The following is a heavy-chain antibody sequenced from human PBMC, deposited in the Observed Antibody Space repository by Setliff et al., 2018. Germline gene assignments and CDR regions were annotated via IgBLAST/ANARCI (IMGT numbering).Heavy chain of an antibody. Sequence: PGGSLRLSCTASESTFSSFGMHWVRQAPGKGLEWVGFIRYDGSYEYYADSVQGRFTISRDNSKNTLFLHMNNLRPEDTGVYFCAALDWGENFYNVDVWGKGTTVTVSS. CDR2: IRYDGSYE. CDR3: AALDWGENFYNVDV. V-gene: IGHV3-30*02. CDR1: ESTFSSFG. D-gene: IGHD7-27*01. J-gene: IGHJ6*03.